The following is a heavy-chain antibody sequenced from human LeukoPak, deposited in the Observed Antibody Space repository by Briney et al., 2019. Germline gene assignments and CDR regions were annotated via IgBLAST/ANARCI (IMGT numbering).Heavy chain of an antibody. J-gene: IGHJ5*02. D-gene: IGHD6-25*01. CDR3: AREKSGYNWFDP. CDR1: GASISSYY. V-gene: IGHV4-59*01. Sequence: PSETLSLTCTVSGASISSYYWSWIRQPPGKGLEWIGYIYYSGSTNYNPSLKSRVTISVDTSKNQFSLKLSSGTGADTAVYYCAREKSGYNWFDPWGQGTLVTVSS. CDR2: IYYSGST.